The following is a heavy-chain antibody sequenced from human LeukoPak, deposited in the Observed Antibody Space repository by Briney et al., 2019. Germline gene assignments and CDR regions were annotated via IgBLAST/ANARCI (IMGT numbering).Heavy chain of an antibody. CDR3: AKGAIVRGVPNYSYYHMDV. J-gene: IGHJ6*03. Sequence: GGSLRLSCAASGFTFSSYAMSWVRQAPGKGLEWVSAISGSGGSTYYADSVKGRLTMSRDNSQNTVYLQMNSLGADDTAVYYCAKGAIVRGVPNYSYYHMDVWGKGTTVTVSS. D-gene: IGHD3-10*01. CDR2: ISGSGGST. CDR1: GFTFSSYA. V-gene: IGHV3-23*01.